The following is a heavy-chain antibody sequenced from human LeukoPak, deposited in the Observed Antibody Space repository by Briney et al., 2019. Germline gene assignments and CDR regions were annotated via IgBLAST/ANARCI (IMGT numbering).Heavy chain of an antibody. D-gene: IGHD1-26*01. Sequence: GGSLRLSCGASGFTFDDYSIHWVRQAPGKSLEWDSLITWDGGSTYYADSVKGRLTIPRDNRKNSVYLQMNSLRIEDTAFYYCAKDLGTGSYYEAFDYWGQGTLVTVSS. V-gene: IGHV3-43*01. CDR3: AKDLGTGSYYEAFDY. CDR1: GFTFDDYS. CDR2: ITWDGGST. J-gene: IGHJ4*02.